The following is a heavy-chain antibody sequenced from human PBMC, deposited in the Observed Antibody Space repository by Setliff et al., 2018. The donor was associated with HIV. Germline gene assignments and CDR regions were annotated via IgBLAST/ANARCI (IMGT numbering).Heavy chain of an antibody. Sequence: PSETLSLTCAVYGGSFSDYYWSWIRQPPGKGLEWIGEINHCGSTSYNPSLKSRVTISVDTSKNQFSLKLNSVTAADTAVYYCARVRYDYVWGSYRSGYFFDYWGQGTLVTVSS. CDR2: INHCGST. J-gene: IGHJ4*02. CDR3: ARVRYDYVWGSYRSGYFFDY. V-gene: IGHV4-34*01. CDR1: GGSFSDYY. D-gene: IGHD3-16*02.